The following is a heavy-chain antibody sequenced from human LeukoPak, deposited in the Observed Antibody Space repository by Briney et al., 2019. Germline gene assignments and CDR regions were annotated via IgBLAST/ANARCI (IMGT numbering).Heavy chain of an antibody. V-gene: IGHV1-69*04. CDR2: IITTLGIA. J-gene: IGHJ3*02. CDR1: GGTFSTYT. D-gene: IGHD2-2*02. CDR3: AREYPRAFDI. Sequence: SVKVSRKASGGTFSTYTMIWVRQAPGQGLEWMGRIITTLGIANYAQKFQGRVTFTADKSTSTAYMELSSLRSEDTAMYFCAREYPRAFDIWGQGTMVTVSS.